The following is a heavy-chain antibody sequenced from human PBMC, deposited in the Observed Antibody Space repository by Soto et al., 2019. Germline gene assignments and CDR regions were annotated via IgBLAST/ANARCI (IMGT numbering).Heavy chain of an antibody. CDR2: IVPNVGTV. D-gene: IGHD3-3*01. Sequence: QMQLVQSGAEVKKPGSSVKVSCKASGGTLSSFINYPINWVRQAPGQGLEWMGGIVPNVGTVNYAQKFQGSVTMTADKSTGTAYMEVSSLRSEDTALYYCARRDTSGFLRYFDNWGQGTLVTVSS. J-gene: IGHJ4*02. CDR1: GGTLSSFINYP. V-gene: IGHV1-69*06. CDR3: ARRDTSGFLRYFDN.